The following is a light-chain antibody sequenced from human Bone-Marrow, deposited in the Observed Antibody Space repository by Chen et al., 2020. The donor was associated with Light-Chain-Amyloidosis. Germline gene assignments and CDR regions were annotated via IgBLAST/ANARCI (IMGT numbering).Light chain of an antibody. CDR2: DAS. CDR1: QDITNS. V-gene: IGKV1-33*01. Sequence: DIQMTQSPSSLSASVGDRVTITCQASQDITNSLNWFQQKPGKAPKLLIYDASNLETGVPSRFSGSGSGTDFTFTITSLHPEDFATYYYQQSDNFPLTFGGGTTVDIK. CDR3: QQSDNFPLT. J-gene: IGKJ4*01.